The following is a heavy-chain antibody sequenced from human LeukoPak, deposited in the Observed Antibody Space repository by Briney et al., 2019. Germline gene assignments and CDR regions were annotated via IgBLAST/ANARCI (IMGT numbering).Heavy chain of an antibody. J-gene: IGHJ5*02. CDR2: INPNSGGT. D-gene: IGHD5-18*01. V-gene: IGHV1-2*02. CDR1: GYTFTGYY. CDR3: ARSPGLDTAVVNRP. Sequence: ASVKVSCKTSGYTFTGYYIHWVRQAPGQGLEWMGWINPNSGGTNYAQNFQGRVTLTRDTSINTAYMELGRLRSDDTAVYYCARSPGLDTAVVNRPWGQGTLITVSS.